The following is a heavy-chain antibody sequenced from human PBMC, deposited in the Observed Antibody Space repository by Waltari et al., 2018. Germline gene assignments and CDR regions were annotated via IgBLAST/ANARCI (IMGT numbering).Heavy chain of an antibody. CDR2: IYSGGST. J-gene: IGHJ3*02. CDR3: ARRVTMVRGDHDAFDI. CDR1: GFTVSSNY. Sequence: EVQLVESGGGLVQPGGSLRLSCAASGFTVSSNYMSWVRQAPGKGLEWVSVIYSGGSTYYADSVKGRFTISRDNSKNTLYLQMNSLRAEDTAVYYCARRVTMVRGDHDAFDIWGQGTMVTVSS. V-gene: IGHV3-66*02. D-gene: IGHD3-10*01.